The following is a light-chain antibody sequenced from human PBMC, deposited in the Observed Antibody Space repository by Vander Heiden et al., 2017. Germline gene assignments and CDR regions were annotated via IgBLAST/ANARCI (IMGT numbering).Light chain of an antibody. Sequence: TQSPYSLSASVGDRVTITCRASQGIRNDLGWYQQKPGKAPKHLIDAASSLQSGVPSRFSGSGSGIDFTLTSSSLQPEDVATYYCLQDYNYPLTCGGGTKVEIK. J-gene: IGKJ4*01. CDR3: LQDYNYPLT. CDR2: AAS. CDR1: QGIRND. V-gene: IGKV1-6*01.